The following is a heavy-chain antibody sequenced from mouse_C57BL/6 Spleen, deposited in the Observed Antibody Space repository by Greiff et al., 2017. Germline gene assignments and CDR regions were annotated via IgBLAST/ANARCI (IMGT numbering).Heavy chain of an antibody. CDR1: GYTFTSYW. CDR3: ARRGTGGSGDY. D-gene: IGHD4-1*01. CDR2: IDPSDSYT. V-gene: IGHV1-69*01. Sequence: VQLQQPGAELVMPGASVKLSCKASGYTFTSYWMHWVKQRPGQGLEWIGEIDPSDSYTNYNQKFKGKSTLTVDKSSSTAYMQLSSLTSEDSAVYYCARRGTGGSGDYWGQGTTLTVSS. J-gene: IGHJ2*01.